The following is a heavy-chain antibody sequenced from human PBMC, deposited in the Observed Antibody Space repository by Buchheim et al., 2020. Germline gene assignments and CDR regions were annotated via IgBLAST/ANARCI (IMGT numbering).Heavy chain of an antibody. Sequence: EVQLLESGGGSVQPGGSLRLSCAASGFSSSSYAMSWVRQAPGTGLEWVSGISSSGRSTYYADSVKGRFTISRDNSKNALYLQMNSLRAEDTALYYCAKPSSGWTSFDNWGQGTL. V-gene: IGHV3-23*01. CDR3: AKPSSGWTSFDN. D-gene: IGHD6-19*01. CDR1: GFSSSSYA. CDR2: ISSSGRST. J-gene: IGHJ4*02.